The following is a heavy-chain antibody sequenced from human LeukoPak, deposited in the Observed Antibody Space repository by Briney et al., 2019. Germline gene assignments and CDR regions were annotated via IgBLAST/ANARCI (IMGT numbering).Heavy chain of an antibody. CDR2: ISGSGGST. CDR1: GFTFSSYA. Sequence: PGGSLRLSCAASGFTFSSYAMSWVRQAPGKGLEWVSAISGSGGSTYYADSVKGRFTISRDNSKNTLYLQMNSLRAEDTAVYYCAKAYDFWSGYSDAFDIWGQGTMVTVSS. J-gene: IGHJ3*02. CDR3: AKAYDFWSGYSDAFDI. D-gene: IGHD3-3*01. V-gene: IGHV3-23*01.